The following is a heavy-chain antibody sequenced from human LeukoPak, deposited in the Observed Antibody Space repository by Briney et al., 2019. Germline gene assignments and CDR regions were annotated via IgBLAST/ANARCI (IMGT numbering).Heavy chain of an antibody. CDR3: AKDRYYYDSSGYTDH. D-gene: IGHD3-22*01. V-gene: IGHV3-20*04. CDR1: GFTFDDYG. J-gene: IGHJ4*02. CDR2: INWIGGST. Sequence: GGSLRLSCAASGFTFDDYGMSWVRQAPGKGVEGVSGINWIGGSTGSADSVKGRFTISRDNDKNSLYLQMNSLRAEDTALYYCAKDRYYYDSSGYTDHWGQGTLVTVSS.